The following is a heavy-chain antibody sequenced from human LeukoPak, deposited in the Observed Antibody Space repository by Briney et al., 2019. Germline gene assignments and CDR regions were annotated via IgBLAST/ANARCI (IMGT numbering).Heavy chain of an antibody. CDR2: IYSGGTT. J-gene: IGHJ3*02. CDR1: GFTVSGNY. CDR3: ARETVTTVTTYALDI. D-gene: IGHD4-17*01. Sequence: QPGGSLRPSCVASGFTVSGNYMTWVRQAPGKGLEWVSVIYSGGTTHYGDSVKGRFTISRDNSKNTLYLQMNSLRAEDTAVYYCARETVTTVTTYALDIWGQGTMVTVSS. V-gene: IGHV3-53*01.